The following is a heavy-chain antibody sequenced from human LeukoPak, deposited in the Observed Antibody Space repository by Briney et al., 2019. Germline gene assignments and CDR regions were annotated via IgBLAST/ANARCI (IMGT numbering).Heavy chain of an antibody. Sequence: GGSLRLSCAASVFTFSSYWMHWVRQAPGKGLVWVSRINSDGSSTSYADSVKGRFTISRDNAKNSLYLQMNSLRAGDTALYYCARADSNIAARRIGFDYWGQGTLVTVSS. CDR1: VFTFSSYW. V-gene: IGHV3-74*01. J-gene: IGHJ4*02. CDR2: INSDGSST. D-gene: IGHD6-6*01. CDR3: ARADSNIAARRIGFDY.